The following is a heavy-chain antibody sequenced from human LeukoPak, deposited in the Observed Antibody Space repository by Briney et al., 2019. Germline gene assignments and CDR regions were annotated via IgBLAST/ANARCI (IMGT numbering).Heavy chain of an antibody. J-gene: IGHJ4*02. CDR3: TRDSGVGETPH. D-gene: IGHD1-26*01. V-gene: IGHV3-49*04. CDR2: IRSKAYGGTT. CDR1: GFTFGDYA. Sequence: GRSLRLSCTASGFTFGDYAMSWVRQAPGKGLEWVGFIRSKAYGGTTEYAASVKGRVTISRDESKSIAYLQMNSLKTKDTAVYYCTRDSGVGETPHWGQGTLVTVSS.